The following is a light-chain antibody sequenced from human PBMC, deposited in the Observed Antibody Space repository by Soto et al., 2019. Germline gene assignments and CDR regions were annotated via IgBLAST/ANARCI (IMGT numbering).Light chain of an antibody. CDR3: CSYVCSYTHLV. CDR2: DVS. Sequence: QSALTQPRSVSGSPGQSVTISCTGTIDDVGRYNYVSWYQQHPGKAPKLMIYDVSKRPSGVPDRFSGSKSGNTASLTISGLQAEDEADYYCCSYVCSYTHLVFGEGTKLTVL. J-gene: IGLJ3*02. V-gene: IGLV2-11*01. CDR1: IDDVGRYNY.